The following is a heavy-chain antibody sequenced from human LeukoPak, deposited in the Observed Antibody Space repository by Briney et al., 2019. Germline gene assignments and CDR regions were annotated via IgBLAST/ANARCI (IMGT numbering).Heavy chain of an antibody. J-gene: IGHJ4*02. D-gene: IGHD1-26*01. CDR1: GGSISSYY. CDR2: IYYSGST. CDR3: ARGVNSGYFDY. V-gene: IGHV4-59*01. Sequence: SETLSLTCTVSGGSISSYYWAWMPQPPGEGREWIGYIYYSGSTNYNPSLKSRVTISVDTSKNQFSLKLTSVTAADTAVYYCARGVNSGYFDYCGQGTLVTVSS.